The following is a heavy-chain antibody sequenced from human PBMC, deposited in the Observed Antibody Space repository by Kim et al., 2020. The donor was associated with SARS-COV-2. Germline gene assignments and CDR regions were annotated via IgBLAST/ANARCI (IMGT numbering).Heavy chain of an antibody. CDR1: GGSISSYY. CDR2: IYTSGST. V-gene: IGHV4-4*07. CDR3: ARETTNNFWSGDFDY. Sequence: SETLSLTCTVSGGSISSYYWSWIRQPAGKGLEWIGRIYTSGSTNYNPSLKSRVTMSVDTSKNQFSLKLSSVTAADTAVYYCARETTNNFWSGDFDYWGQGTLVTVSS. D-gene: IGHD3-3*01. J-gene: IGHJ4*02.